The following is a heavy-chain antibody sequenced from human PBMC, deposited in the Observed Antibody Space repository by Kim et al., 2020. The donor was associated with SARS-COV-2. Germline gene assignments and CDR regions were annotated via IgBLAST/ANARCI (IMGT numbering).Heavy chain of an antibody. J-gene: IGHJ4*02. CDR3: ARHPESTITSFGVVIRHPVDY. V-gene: IGHV4-39*01. CDR1: GGSISSSSYY. CDR2: IYYSGST. Sequence: SETLSLTCTVSGGSISSSSYYWGWIRQPPGKGLEWIGSIYYSGSTYYNPSLKSRVTISVDTSKNQFSLKLSSVTAADTAVYYCARHPESTITSFGVVIRHPVDYWGQGTLVTVSS. D-gene: IGHD3-3*01.